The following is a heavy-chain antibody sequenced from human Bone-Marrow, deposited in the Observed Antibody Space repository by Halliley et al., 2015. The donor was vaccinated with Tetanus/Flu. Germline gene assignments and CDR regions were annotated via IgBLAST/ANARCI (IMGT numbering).Heavy chain of an antibody. CDR2: IRRESNSYAT. CDR3: TRHPDSTAAVYFYYGMDV. Sequence: QLVQSGGGLVQPGGSLTLSCEASGFSFSASSMHWVRQAPGKGLEWLGRIRRESNSYATEYAASVKGRFIISRDDGKNAAYLQMNNLRLEDTAIYYCTRHPDSTAAVYFYYGMDVWGQGTTVTVS. J-gene: IGHJ6*02. D-gene: IGHD2-2*01. CDR1: GFSFSASS. V-gene: IGHV3-73*01.